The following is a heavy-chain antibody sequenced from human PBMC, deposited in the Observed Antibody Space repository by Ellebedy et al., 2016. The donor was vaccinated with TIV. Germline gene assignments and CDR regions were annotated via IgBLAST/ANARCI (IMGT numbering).Heavy chain of an antibody. CDR2: IWYDGNNK. D-gene: IGHD2-8*01. Sequence: GESLKISCAASGFNFSSYGMHWVRQAPGKGLEWVAVIWYDGNNKYYADSVKGRFTISRDNSKNTLYLQMNSLRAEDTAVYYCARGLLMVYAIRGGIDYWGQGTLVTVSS. CDR3: ARGLLMVYAIRGGIDY. J-gene: IGHJ4*02. CDR1: GFNFSSYG. V-gene: IGHV3-33*01.